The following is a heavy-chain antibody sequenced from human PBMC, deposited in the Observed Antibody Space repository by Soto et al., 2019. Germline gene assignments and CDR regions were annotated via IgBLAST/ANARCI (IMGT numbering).Heavy chain of an antibody. D-gene: IGHD1-1*01. J-gene: IGHJ4*02. Sequence: QVQLVQSGAEVKKPGASVKVSCKNSGFTFTNYYMYWVRQAPGQGLEVVGWISAYSGNTNYAQNPQGRVTMPTGTSASTAYLELRSLRSDDTAVYFCARGDTYYVNWYFDYWGQGTLVTVSS. V-gene: IGHV1-18*01. CDR1: GFTFTNYY. CDR3: ARGDTYYVNWYFDY. CDR2: ISAYSGNT.